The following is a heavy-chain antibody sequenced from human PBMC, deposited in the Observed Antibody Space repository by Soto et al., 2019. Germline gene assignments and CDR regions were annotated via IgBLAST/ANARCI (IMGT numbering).Heavy chain of an antibody. CDR3: SSRYYDSSGYLHFDY. CDR1: GGSISSSSYY. CDR2: IYYSGST. J-gene: IGHJ4*02. V-gene: IGHV4-39*01. D-gene: IGHD3-22*01. Sequence: PSETLSLTCTVSGGSISSSSYYWGWIRQPPGKGLEWIGSIYYSGSTYYNPSLKSRVTISVDTSKNQFSLKLSSVTAADTAVYYCSSRYYDSSGYLHFDYWGQGTLVTVSS.